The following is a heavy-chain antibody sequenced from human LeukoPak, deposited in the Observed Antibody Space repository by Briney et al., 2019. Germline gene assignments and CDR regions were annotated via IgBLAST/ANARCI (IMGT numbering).Heavy chain of an antibody. CDR3: SRDGGEGGNSAFDI. Sequence: GGSLRLSCAASGFTFSTYGMNWVRQAPGKGLEWVGRIRRGANSYTTEYAASVKGRFTISRDDSKNSLYLHMNSLKTEDTAVYHCSRDGGEGGNSAFDIWGQGTMVTVSS. V-gene: IGHV3-72*01. J-gene: IGHJ3*02. D-gene: IGHD3-16*01. CDR2: IRRGANSYTT. CDR1: GFTFSTYG.